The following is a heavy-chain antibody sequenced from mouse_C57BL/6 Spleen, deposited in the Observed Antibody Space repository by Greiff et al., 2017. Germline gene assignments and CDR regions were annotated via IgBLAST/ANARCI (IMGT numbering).Heavy chain of an antibody. Sequence: QVQLQQSGAELVRPGASVTLSCKASGYTFTDYEMHWVKQTPVHGLEWIGAIDPETGGTAYNQKFKGKAILTADNSSSTAYLALRSLTSADSAVYYCTYYDGSSYAMDYWGQGTSVTVSS. CDR1: GYTFTDYE. CDR3: TYYDGSSYAMDY. CDR2: IDPETGGT. J-gene: IGHJ4*01. V-gene: IGHV1-15*01. D-gene: IGHD1-1*01.